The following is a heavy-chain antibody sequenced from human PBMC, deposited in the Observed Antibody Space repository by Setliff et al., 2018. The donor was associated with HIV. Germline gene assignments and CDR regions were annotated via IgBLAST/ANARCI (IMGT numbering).Heavy chain of an antibody. CDR1: GFTFSKCG. CDR2: IWDDGSNK. Sequence: GGSLRLSCAASGFTFSKCGMHWVRQAPGKGLGWVAVIWDDGSNKFYADSVKGRFTISRDNSKDTLYLQMDSLRAEDTAVYYCARGGTLDVVIPPNYWGQGTPVTVSS. V-gene: IGHV3-33*01. D-gene: IGHD2-15*01. CDR3: ARGGTLDVVIPPNY. J-gene: IGHJ4*02.